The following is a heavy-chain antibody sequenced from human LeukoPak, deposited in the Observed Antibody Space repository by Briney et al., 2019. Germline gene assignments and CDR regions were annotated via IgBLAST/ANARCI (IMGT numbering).Heavy chain of an antibody. CDR1: GYTFTGYY. J-gene: IGHJ4*02. D-gene: IGHD5-24*01. CDR3: ARVVDGYIPYDY. V-gene: IGHV1-2*02. Sequence: ASVKVSCKASGYTFTGYYMHWVRQAPGQGLEWMGWINPNSGGKNYAQKFQGRVNMIRDTSISTAYMELSRLRSDDTAVYYCARVVDGYIPYDYWGQGTLVTVSS. CDR2: INPNSGGK.